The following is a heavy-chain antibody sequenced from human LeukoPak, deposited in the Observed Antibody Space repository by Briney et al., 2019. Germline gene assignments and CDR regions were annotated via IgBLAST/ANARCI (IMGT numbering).Heavy chain of an antibody. V-gene: IGHV4-30-2*01. CDR3: ARAKDYYDSSGSPDY. CDR1: GGSISSGGYY. CDR2: IYHSGST. D-gene: IGHD3-22*01. Sequence: SETLSLTCTVSGGSISSGGYYWSWIRQPPGKGLEWIGYIYHSGSTYYNPSLKSRVTISVDRSKNQFSLKLSSVTAADTAVYYCARAKDYYDSSGSPDYWGQGTLVTVSS. J-gene: IGHJ4*02.